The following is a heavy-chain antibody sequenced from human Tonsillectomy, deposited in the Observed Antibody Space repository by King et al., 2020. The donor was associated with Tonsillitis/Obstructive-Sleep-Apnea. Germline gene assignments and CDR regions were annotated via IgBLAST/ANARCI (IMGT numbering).Heavy chain of an antibody. CDR3: AREEKLEEFDY. D-gene: IGHD1-1*01. Sequence: VQLVESGGGLVKPGGSLRLSCAASGFTFSTYSMNWVRQAPGKGLEWVSSISSTGNYVSYADSVKGRFTISRDNAKNSLDLEMNSLRAEDTAIYYCAREEKLEEFDYWGQGTLVTVSS. J-gene: IGHJ4*02. CDR2: ISSTGNYV. V-gene: IGHV3-21*01. CDR1: GFTFSTYS.